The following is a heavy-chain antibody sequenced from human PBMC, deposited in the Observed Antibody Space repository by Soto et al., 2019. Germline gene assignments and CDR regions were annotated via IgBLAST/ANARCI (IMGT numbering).Heavy chain of an antibody. CDR2: VSFDGRNK. CDR1: GFTFRSFA. CDR3: ARPAGPFDY. Sequence: QVQLVESGGGVVQPGRSLRLSCTASGFTFRSFAMHWVRQAPGKGLEWLALVSFDGRNKYYADSVKGRFTISRDNSNSTVFLQMTGVRSEDTGVYYCARPAGPFDYWGQGTLVTVSS. V-gene: IGHV3-30*04. J-gene: IGHJ4*02.